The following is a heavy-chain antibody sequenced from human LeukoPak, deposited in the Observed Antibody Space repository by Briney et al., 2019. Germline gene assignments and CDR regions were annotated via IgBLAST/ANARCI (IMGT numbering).Heavy chain of an antibody. V-gene: IGHV1-46*01. D-gene: IGHD3-22*01. CDR2: INPSGGST. J-gene: IGHJ1*01. CDR3: ARGLLAYYYDSSGLSEYFQH. Sequence: GASVKVPCKASGYTFTSYYMHWVRQAPGQGLEWMGIINPSGGSTSYAQKFQGRVTMTGDTSTSTVYMELSSLRSEDTAVYYCARGLLAYYYDSSGLSEYFQHWGQGTLVTVSS. CDR1: GYTFTSYY.